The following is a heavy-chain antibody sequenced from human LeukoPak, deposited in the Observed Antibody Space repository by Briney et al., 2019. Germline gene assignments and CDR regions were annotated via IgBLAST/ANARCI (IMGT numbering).Heavy chain of an antibody. V-gene: IGHV3-23*01. CDR2: VSSTGVST. Sequence: GGSLRLSCTASPFTFSGYWMHWVRQAPGKGLEWVSAVSSTGVSTYYADSVKGRFTISRDNSKNTLYLQMNSLRAEDTAVYYCIMVRPRPDVWGQGTTVTVSS. J-gene: IGHJ6*02. CDR3: IMVRPRPDV. CDR1: PFTFSGYW. D-gene: IGHD3-10*01.